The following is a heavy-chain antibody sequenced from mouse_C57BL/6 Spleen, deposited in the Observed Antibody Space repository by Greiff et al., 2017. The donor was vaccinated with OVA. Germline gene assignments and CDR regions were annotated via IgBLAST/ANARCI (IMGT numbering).Heavy chain of an antibody. V-gene: IGHV5-16*01. CDR3: ARDGSTVVAPYAMDY. CDR1: GFTFSDYY. J-gene: IGHJ4*01. Sequence: EVKVVESEGGLVQPGSSMKLSCTASGFTFSDYYMAWVRQVPEKGLEWVANINYDGSSTYYLDSLKSRFIISRDNAKNILYLQMSSLKSEDTATYYCARDGSTVVAPYAMDYWGQGTSVTVSS. CDR2: INYDGSST. D-gene: IGHD1-1*01.